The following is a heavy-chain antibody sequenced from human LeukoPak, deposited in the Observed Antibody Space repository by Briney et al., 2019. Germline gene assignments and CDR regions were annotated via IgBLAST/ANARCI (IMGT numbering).Heavy chain of an antibody. V-gene: IGHV4-61*02. D-gene: IGHD3-10*01. CDR2: IYTSGST. Sequence: PSETLSLTCTVSGGSISSGSYYWSWIRQPAGKGLEWIGRIYTSGSTNYNPSLKSRVTISVDTSKNQFSLKLSSVTAADTAVYYCATHMVRGVIMKGTPKNYHYYMDVWGKGTTVTVSS. CDR1: GGSISSGSYY. J-gene: IGHJ6*03. CDR3: ATHMVRGVIMKGTPKNYHYYMDV.